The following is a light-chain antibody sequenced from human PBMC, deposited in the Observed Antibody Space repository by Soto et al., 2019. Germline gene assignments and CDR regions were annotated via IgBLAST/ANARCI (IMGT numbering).Light chain of an antibody. Sequence: DIQMTQSLPTLSASVGDRVTITCQASQDIGNFLSWYQQKPGKVPKLPIFDASNLETGVPSRFSGSGSGTDFTFTISSLQPEDIATYYCQQYDNLPLTFGGGTKVEIK. CDR1: QDIGNF. CDR2: DAS. J-gene: IGKJ4*01. V-gene: IGKV1-33*01. CDR3: QQYDNLPLT.